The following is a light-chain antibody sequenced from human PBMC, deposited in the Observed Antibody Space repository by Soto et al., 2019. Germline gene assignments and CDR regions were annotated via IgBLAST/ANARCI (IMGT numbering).Light chain of an antibody. CDR3: VLYMGSGIWM. CDR2: ITN. J-gene: IGLJ3*02. Sequence: QTVVTQEPSFSVSPGGTVTLTCGLSSGPVSTSYYPSWFQQTPGQAPRTLIYITNTRSSGVPDRFSGSILGNKAALTITGAQADDESDYYCVLYMGSGIWMFGGGTKLTVL. CDR1: SGPVSTSYY. V-gene: IGLV8-61*01.